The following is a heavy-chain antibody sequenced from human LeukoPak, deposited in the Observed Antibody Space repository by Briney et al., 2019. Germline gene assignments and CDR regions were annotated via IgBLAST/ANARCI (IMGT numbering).Heavy chain of an antibody. CDR3: ARGYFGMDV. CDR1: GFTVSSNH. CDR2: IYSGGSA. V-gene: IGHV3-66*01. Sequence: PGGSLRLSCAASGFTVSSNHMSWVRQAPGKGLEWVSLIYSGGSANSADSVKGRFTISRDNSKNTLYLQMNSLRAEDTAVYYCARGYFGMDVWGQGTTVTVSS. J-gene: IGHJ6*02.